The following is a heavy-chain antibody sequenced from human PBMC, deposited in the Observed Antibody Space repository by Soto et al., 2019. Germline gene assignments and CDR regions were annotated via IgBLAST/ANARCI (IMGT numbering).Heavy chain of an antibody. Sequence: EVQLLESGGGLVQPGGSLRLSCAASGFTFSSYAMSWVRQAPGKGLEWVSAISGSGGSTYYADSVKGRFTISRDNSKNTLYLQMNSLRAEDTAVYYCAKGALGELLYGPHYFDYWGQGTLVTVSS. CDR1: GFTFSSYA. D-gene: IGHD3-10*01. CDR3: AKGALGELLYGPHYFDY. V-gene: IGHV3-23*01. J-gene: IGHJ4*02. CDR2: ISGSGGST.